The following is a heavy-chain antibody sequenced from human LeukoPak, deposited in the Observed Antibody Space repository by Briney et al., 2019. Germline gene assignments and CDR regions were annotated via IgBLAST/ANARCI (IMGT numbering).Heavy chain of an antibody. D-gene: IGHD1-26*01. Sequence: ASVKVSCKASGYTFTSYVISWVRQAPGQGLEWMGWISASNGNTNYAQKLQGRVTMTTDTSTSTAYLKLRSVRSDDTAVYYCARSNYSGSYYLFDYYGQGTRVTVTS. CDR3: ARSNYSGSYYLFDY. CDR2: ISASNGNT. V-gene: IGHV1-18*01. J-gene: IGHJ4*02. CDR1: GYTFTSYV.